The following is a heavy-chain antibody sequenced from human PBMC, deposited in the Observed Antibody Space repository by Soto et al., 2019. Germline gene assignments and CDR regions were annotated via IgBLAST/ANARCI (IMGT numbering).Heavy chain of an antibody. D-gene: IGHD6-25*01. V-gene: IGHV3-11*01. CDR2: ISSRGSTI. Sequence: GGSLRLSCAASGFTFSDYYMSWIRQAPGKGLEWISYISSRGSTIYYADSVKGRFTISRDNAKSSLDLQMNSLGVEETAVYYCASAGKRSEVARPSIDYWGQGTLVTVSS. CDR3: ASAGKRSEVARPSIDY. J-gene: IGHJ4*02. CDR1: GFTFSDYY.